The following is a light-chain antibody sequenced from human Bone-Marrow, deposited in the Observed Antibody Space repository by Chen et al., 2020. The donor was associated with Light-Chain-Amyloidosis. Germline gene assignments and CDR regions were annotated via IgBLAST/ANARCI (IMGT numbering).Light chain of an antibody. J-gene: IGKJ3*01. V-gene: IGKV1-39*01. CDR3: QQGYSKPFT. CDR2: AAS. Sequence: DIQMTQSPSSLSASVGGRVTITCRSSQSINNYLNWFQQKPGKAPKLLIFAASNLQSGVPSRFSGSGSGTVFTLTISSLQPEDFASYYCQQGYSKPFTFGPGTKVDFK. CDR1: QSINNY.